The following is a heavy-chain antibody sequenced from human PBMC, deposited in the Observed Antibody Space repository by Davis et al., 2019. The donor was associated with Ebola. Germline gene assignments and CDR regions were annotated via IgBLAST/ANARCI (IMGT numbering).Heavy chain of an antibody. J-gene: IGHJ6*04. V-gene: IGHV3-30-3*02. CDR2: ISYDGSNE. Sequence: GESLKISCAASGFTFSNYAMNWVRQAPGKGLEWVAVISYDGSNEYYADSVKGRFTISRDNSKNTLYLQMNSLRAEDTAVYYCAKSGLSFGVVKYHYGMDVWGKGTTVTVSS. CDR1: GFTFSNYA. CDR3: AKSGLSFGVVKYHYGMDV. D-gene: IGHD3-3*01.